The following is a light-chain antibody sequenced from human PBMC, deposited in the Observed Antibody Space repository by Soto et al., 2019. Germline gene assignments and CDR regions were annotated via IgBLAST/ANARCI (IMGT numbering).Light chain of an antibody. CDR3: SSYTSMTTLV. J-gene: IGLJ1*01. CDR1: SSDVGAYDL. CDR2: EAT. V-gene: IGLV2-14*02. Sequence: QSALTQPASVSGSPGQSITISCTGTSSDVGAYDLVSWYQQHPGKAPKLMIYEATKRPSGVSNRFSGSKSGNTASLTISGLQAEDEADYYCSSYTSMTTLVFGTGTKLTVL.